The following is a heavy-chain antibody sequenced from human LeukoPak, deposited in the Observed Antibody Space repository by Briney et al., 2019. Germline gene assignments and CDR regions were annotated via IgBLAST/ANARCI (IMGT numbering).Heavy chain of an antibody. J-gene: IGHJ4*02. Sequence: GGSLRLSCAASGFTFSSYSMNWVRQAPGKGLEWVSSISSSSSYVYYADSVKGRFTISRDNAKNSLYLQMNSLRAEDTAVYYCARERELPYFDYWGQGTLVTVSS. CDR3: ARERELPYFDY. V-gene: IGHV3-21*01. CDR2: ISSSSSYV. CDR1: GFTFSSYS. D-gene: IGHD1-26*01.